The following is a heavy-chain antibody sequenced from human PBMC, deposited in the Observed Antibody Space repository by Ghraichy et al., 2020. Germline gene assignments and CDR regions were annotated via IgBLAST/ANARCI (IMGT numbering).Heavy chain of an antibody. CDR3: ARGRDHGFDI. V-gene: IGHV6-1*01. Sequence: SQTLSLTCAISGDSVFNYNVAWNWIRQSPSRGLEWLGRTYRMASQYAESVKSRMTISPDTSKNQFSLQLNSVTPEDTALYYCARGRDHGFDIWGQGTMVTVSS. J-gene: IGHJ3*02. CDR1: GDSVFNYNVA. CDR2: TYRMAS.